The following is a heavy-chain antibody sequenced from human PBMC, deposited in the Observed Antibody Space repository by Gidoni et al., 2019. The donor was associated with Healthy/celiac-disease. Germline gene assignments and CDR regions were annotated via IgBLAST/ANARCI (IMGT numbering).Heavy chain of an antibody. J-gene: IGHJ4*02. CDR1: GFTFGDYA. D-gene: IGHD2-2*01. V-gene: IGHV3-49*03. CDR3: TRAGDIVVVPAAMDFDY. Sequence: EVQLVESGGGLVQPGRSLRLSCTASGFTFGDYAMSWFRQAPGKGLEWVGFIRSKAYGGTTEYAASVKGRFTISRDDSKSIAYLQMNSLKTEDTAVYYCTRAGDIVVVPAAMDFDYWGQGTLVTVSS. CDR2: IRSKAYGGTT.